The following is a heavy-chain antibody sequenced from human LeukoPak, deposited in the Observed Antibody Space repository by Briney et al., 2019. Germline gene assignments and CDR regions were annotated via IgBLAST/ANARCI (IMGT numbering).Heavy chain of an antibody. CDR1: GYTLTSYD. CDR3: ARDCSSTSCYYYYMDV. D-gene: IGHD2-2*01. Sequence: ASVKVSCKASGYTLTSYDINWVRQATGQGLEWMGWMNPNRGNTGYAQKFQDRVTMTRNTSISTAYMELSSLRSEDTAVYYCARDCSSTSCYYYYMDVWGKGTTVTVSS. J-gene: IGHJ6*03. V-gene: IGHV1-8*01. CDR2: MNPNRGNT.